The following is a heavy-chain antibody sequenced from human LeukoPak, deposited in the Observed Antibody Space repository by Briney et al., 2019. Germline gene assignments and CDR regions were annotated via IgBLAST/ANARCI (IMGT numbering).Heavy chain of an antibody. CDR1: RGSIRSSTYY. CDR3: ARLYSGTRPPDY. J-gene: IGHJ4*02. V-gene: IGHV4-39*01. Sequence: SETLSLTCTVSRGSIRSSTYYWGWIRQPPGKGLEWTGSIYYSGSTYYNPSLKSRVTISVDTSKNQFSLKLSSVTAADTAVYYCARLYSGTRPPDYWGRGTLVTVSS. D-gene: IGHD3-10*01. CDR2: IYYSGST.